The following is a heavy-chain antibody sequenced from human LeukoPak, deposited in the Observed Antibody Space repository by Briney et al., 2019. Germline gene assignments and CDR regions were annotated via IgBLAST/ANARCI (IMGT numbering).Heavy chain of an antibody. Sequence: SETLSLTCTVSGGSISSSSYYWGWIRQPPGKGLEWIGSIYYSGSTYYNPSLKSRVTISVDTSKNQFSLKLSSVTAADTAVYYCARHAGYCSAGKCFMVVWGQGTTVTVSS. V-gene: IGHV4-39*01. D-gene: IGHD2-15*01. CDR3: ARHAGYCSAGKCFMVV. J-gene: IGHJ6*02. CDR2: IYYSGST. CDR1: GGSISSSSYY.